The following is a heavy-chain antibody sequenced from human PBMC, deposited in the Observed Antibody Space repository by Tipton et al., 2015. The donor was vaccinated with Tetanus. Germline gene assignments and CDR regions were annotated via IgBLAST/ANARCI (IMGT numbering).Heavy chain of an antibody. Sequence: TLSLICAVSGASVSGGVEYWTWLRQSPGNGLEWIGHVYPTGSTYYNPSLESRITLSVDKSRNQFSLKMWSVTTADTAIYYCARFYCGGACHSPYYNGVGVWGQGTAVTVS. V-gene: IGHV4-61*08. J-gene: IGHJ6*02. D-gene: IGHD2-21*02. CDR1: GASVSGGVEY. CDR2: VYPTGST. CDR3: ARFYCGGACHSPYYNGVGV.